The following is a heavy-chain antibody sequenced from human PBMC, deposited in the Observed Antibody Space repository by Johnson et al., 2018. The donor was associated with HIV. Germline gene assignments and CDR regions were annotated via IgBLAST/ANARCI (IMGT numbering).Heavy chain of an antibody. CDR1: GFTFSSYW. D-gene: IGHD3-3*01. Sequence: VQLVESGGGLVQPGGSLRLSCAASGFTFSSYWMRWVRQAPGTGLEWVANIKQDGSEKYYVDSVKGRFTISRDNAKNSLYLQMNSLRAEDTAVYYCARAAYYDFWSCYFDAFDIWGQGTKVTVSS. V-gene: IGHV3-7*05. J-gene: IGHJ3*02. CDR3: ARAAYYDFWSCYFDAFDI. CDR2: IKQDGSEK.